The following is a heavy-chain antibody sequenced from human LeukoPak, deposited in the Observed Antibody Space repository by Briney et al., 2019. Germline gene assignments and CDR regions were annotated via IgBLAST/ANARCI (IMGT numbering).Heavy chain of an antibody. CDR3: ARETYYYDSRDHRYFDY. Sequence: SETLSLTCAVYGGSFSGYYWSWIRQPPGKGLEWIGEINHSGSTNYNPSLKSRVTISVDTSKNQFSLKLSSVTAADTAVYYCARETYYYDSRDHRYFDYWGQGTLVTVSS. CDR2: INHSGST. V-gene: IGHV4-34*01. CDR1: GGSFSGYY. J-gene: IGHJ4*02. D-gene: IGHD3-22*01.